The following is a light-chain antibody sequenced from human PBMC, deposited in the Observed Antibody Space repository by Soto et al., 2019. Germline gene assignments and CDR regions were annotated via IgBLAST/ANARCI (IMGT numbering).Light chain of an antibody. V-gene: IGKV3-20*01. CDR3: QQYGSSST. CDR1: QSVSSK. Sequence: EIVSTQSPATLSVSQGERATLSCRASQSVSSKLAWYQEKPGQAPSLLIYCASTRATGIPDRFRVSGSGTDFTLPLSRLEPEDFAVDDCQQYGSSSTFCQGTRLEIK. CDR2: CAS. J-gene: IGKJ5*01.